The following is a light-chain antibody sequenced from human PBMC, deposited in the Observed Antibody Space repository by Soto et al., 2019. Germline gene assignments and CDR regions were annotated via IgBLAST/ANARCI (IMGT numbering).Light chain of an antibody. CDR3: QQYYRWPQT. Sequence: EIVLTQSPATLAFSPGERFTLSCRASQDIRSHLAWYQQKPGQAPRLLIYAASTRATGIPARFSGSGSGTEFTLTISSLQSEDFAVYYCQQYYRWPQTFGQGTKVDIK. J-gene: IGKJ1*01. CDR2: AAS. CDR1: QDIRSH. V-gene: IGKV3-15*01.